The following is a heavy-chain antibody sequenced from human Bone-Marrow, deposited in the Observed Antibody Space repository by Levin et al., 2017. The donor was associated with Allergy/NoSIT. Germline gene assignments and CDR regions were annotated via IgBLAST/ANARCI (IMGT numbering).Heavy chain of an antibody. CDR3: AKSGARIAVAGRYYFDS. J-gene: IGHJ4*02. Sequence: PGESLKISCAASGFNFGTYAMNWVRQPPGKGLEWVAGIGNCGGNKYYADSVTGRFTISRDGSRDTVFLQMNNLRVEDTAVYYCAKSGARIAVAGRYYFDSWGQGVLVTVAS. CDR2: IGNCGGNK. D-gene: IGHD6-19*01. CDR1: GFNFGTYA. V-gene: IGHV3-23*01.